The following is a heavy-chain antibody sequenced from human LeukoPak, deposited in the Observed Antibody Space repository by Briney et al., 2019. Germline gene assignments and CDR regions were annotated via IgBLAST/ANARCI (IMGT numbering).Heavy chain of an antibody. CDR2: ISGSGGST. CDR1: GFTVSGSY. D-gene: IGHD6-13*01. J-gene: IGHJ6*02. CDR3: AKEVAAADYYYYYYGMDV. V-gene: IGHV3-23*01. Sequence: GGSLRLSCAASGFTVSGSYMSWVRQAPGKGLEWVSAISGSGGSTYYADSVKGRFTISRDNSKNTLYLQMNSLRAEDTAVYYCAKEVAAADYYYYYYGMDVWGQGTTVTVSS.